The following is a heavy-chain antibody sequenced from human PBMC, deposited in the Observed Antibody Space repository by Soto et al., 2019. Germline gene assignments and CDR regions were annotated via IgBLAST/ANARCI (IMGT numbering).Heavy chain of an antibody. CDR1: GFTVSSNY. Sequence: GGSLSLSCAASGFTVSSNYMSWVRQAPGKGLEWVSVIYSGGSTYYADSMKGRFTISRDNSKNTLYLQMNSLRAEDTAVYYCARGPVVTAIRETDYWGQGTLVTVSS. CDR2: IYSGGST. CDR3: ARGPVVTAIRETDY. V-gene: IGHV3-53*01. J-gene: IGHJ4*02. D-gene: IGHD2-21*02.